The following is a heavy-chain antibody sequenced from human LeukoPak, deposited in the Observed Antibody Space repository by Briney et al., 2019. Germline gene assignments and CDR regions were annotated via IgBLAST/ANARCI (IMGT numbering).Heavy chain of an antibody. D-gene: IGHD6-13*01. CDR3: AKESSSWYSFDYYYMDV. Sequence: GGSLRLSCAASGFTFDDYGMSWVRQAPGKGLGWVSAISGSGGSTYYADSVKGRFTISRDNSKNTLYLQMNSLRAEDTAVYYCAKESSSWYSFDYYYMDVWGKGTTVTISS. CDR1: GFTFDDYG. V-gene: IGHV3-23*01. CDR2: ISGSGGST. J-gene: IGHJ6*03.